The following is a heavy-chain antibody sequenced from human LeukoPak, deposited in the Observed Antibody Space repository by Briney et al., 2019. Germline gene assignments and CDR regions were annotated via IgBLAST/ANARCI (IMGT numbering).Heavy chain of an antibody. V-gene: IGHV3-15*01. D-gene: IGHD3-9*01. CDR3: TTDGSWIYILPAYD. Sequence: PGGSLRLSCAASGFTFSNAWMSCVRQAPGKGLEWAGRIKSKTDGGTTDYAAPVKGRFTISRDDSKNTLYLQMNSLKTEDTAVYYCTTDGSWIYILPAYDWGQGNLVTVSS. CDR1: GFTFSNAW. J-gene: IGHJ4*02. CDR2: IKSKTDGGTT.